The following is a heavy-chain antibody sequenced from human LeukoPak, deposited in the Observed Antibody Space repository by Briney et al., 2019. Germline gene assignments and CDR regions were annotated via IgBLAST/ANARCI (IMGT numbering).Heavy chain of an antibody. CDR1: GVTFSSYA. V-gene: IGHV1-69*05. CDR2: IIPIFGTA. J-gene: IGHJ6*03. D-gene: IGHD3-22*01. CDR3: ARSDYDSSGYRYYYYYYMDV. Sequence: SVKLSCTASGVTFSSYAISWVRQAPGQGLEWMGRIIPIFGTANYAQKFQGRVTITTDESTSTAYMELSSLRSEDTAVYYCARSDYDSSGYRYYYYYYMDVWGKGTTVTVSS.